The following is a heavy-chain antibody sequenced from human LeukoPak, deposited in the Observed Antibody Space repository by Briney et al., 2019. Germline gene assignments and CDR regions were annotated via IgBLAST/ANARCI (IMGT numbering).Heavy chain of an antibody. J-gene: IGHJ4*02. Sequence: PSETLSLTCAVSGYSISSGYYWGWIRQPPGKGLEWIGSIYQNGNSYYTPSLKGRVTISVDMSENQFSLRLSSVTAADTAVYYCARLYSSQALKYYFDYWGQGTLVTVSS. CDR3: ARLYSSQALKYYFDY. CDR2: IYQNGNS. D-gene: IGHD4-11*01. V-gene: IGHV4-38-2*01. CDR1: GYSISSGYY.